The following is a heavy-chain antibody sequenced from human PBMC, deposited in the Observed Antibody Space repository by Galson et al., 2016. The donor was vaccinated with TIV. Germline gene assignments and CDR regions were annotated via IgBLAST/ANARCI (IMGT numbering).Heavy chain of an antibody. CDR3: ARAPYGENWYFGR. CDR1: GGSISSYH. J-gene: IGHJ2*01. D-gene: IGHD4-17*01. CDR2: IYYSGNTNY. Sequence: SETLSLTCSVSGGSISSYHWSWIRQPPGKGLEWIGYIYYSGNTNYNYNPSLESRVTMSVDTSKNQFSLKLNSVTAADTAVYYCARAPYGENWYFGRWGRGTLVTVSS. V-gene: IGHV4-59*08.